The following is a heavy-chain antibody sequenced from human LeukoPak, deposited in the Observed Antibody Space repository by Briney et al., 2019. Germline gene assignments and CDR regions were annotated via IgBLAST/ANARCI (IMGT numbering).Heavy chain of an antibody. CDR2: IYYDGSNK. CDR3: ARDSGSYLYYFDY. CDR1: GFTFSSYA. D-gene: IGHD1-26*01. Sequence: GGSLRLSCAASGFTFSSYAMHWVRQAPGKGLEWVAVIYYDGSNKYYADPVKGRFTISRDNSKNTLYLQMNSLRAEDTAVYYCARDSGSYLYYFDYWGQGTLVTVSS. J-gene: IGHJ4*02. V-gene: IGHV3-30*04.